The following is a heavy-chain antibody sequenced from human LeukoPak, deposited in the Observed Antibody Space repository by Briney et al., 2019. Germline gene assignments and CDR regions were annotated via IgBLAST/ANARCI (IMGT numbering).Heavy chain of an antibody. Sequence: GGSLRLSCAASGFTFDDYAMHWVRQAPGKGLEWVSGISWNSGSIGYADSVKGRFTISRDNAKNSLYLQMNSLRAEDTALYYCAKTPYYYDSSGIYYYYGMDVWGQGTTVTVSS. CDR3: AKTPYYYDSSGIYYYYGMDV. D-gene: IGHD3-22*01. J-gene: IGHJ6*02. CDR1: GFTFDDYA. V-gene: IGHV3-9*01. CDR2: ISWNSGSI.